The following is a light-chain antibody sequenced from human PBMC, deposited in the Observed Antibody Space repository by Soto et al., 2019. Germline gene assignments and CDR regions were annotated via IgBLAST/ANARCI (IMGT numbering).Light chain of an antibody. J-gene: IGLJ2*01. Sequence: QLVLTQSPSASASLGASVKLTCTLSSGHRSYAIAWHQQQAEKGPRYLMKVNSDGSHSKGDGIPDRFSGSSSGAERYLTISSLQSEDEADYYCQTWGTGIVFGGGTKLTVL. CDR2: VNSDGSH. CDR1: SGHRSYA. CDR3: QTWGTGIV. V-gene: IGLV4-69*01.